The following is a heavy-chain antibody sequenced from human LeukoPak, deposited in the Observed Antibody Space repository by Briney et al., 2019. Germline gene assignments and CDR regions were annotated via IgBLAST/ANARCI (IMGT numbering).Heavy chain of an antibody. Sequence: SETLSLTCAVSGYSISSGYYWGWIRQPPGKGLEWIGSIYHSGSTYYNPSLKSRVTISVDTSKNQFSLKLSSVTAADTAVYYCARRGGTHTPFDYWGQGSLVTVSS. CDR1: GYSISSGYY. CDR2: IYHSGST. D-gene: IGHD1-26*01. V-gene: IGHV4-38-2*01. J-gene: IGHJ4*02. CDR3: ARRGGTHTPFDY.